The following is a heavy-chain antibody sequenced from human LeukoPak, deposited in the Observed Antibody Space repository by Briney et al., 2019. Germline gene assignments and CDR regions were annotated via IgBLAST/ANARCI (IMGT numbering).Heavy chain of an antibody. CDR3: ARGRPQFWVDY. CDR2: IYYSGST. CDR1: GDSISSYY. D-gene: IGHD3-16*01. J-gene: IGHJ4*02. V-gene: IGHV4-59*01. Sequence: SETLSLTCTVSGDSISSYYWSWIRQPLGKGLEWIGYIYYSGSTNYNPSLKSRVTISVDTSKNQFSLKLSPVTAADTAVYYCARGRPQFWVDYWGQGTLVTVSS.